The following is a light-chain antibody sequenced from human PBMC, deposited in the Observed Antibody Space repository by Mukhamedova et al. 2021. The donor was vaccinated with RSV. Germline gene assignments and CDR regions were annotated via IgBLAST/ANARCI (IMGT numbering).Light chain of an antibody. CDR2: DVS. CDR3: TSYSRTNTQI. Sequence: LIIYDVSYRPTGGSYRFAGSKSGNTASLIVSGLQAEDEADYYCTSYSRTNTQIFGGGTRLTVL. V-gene: IGLV2-14*03. J-gene: IGLJ2*01.